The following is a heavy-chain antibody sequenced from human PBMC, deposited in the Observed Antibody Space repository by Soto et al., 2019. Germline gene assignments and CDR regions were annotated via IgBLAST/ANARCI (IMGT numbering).Heavy chain of an antibody. V-gene: IGHV3-30*03. CDR1: GFTFSSYG. D-gene: IGHD6-13*01. J-gene: IGHJ4*02. Sequence: PGGSLRLSCAASGFTFSSYGMHWVRQAPGKGLEWVAVISYDGSNKYYADSVKGRFTISRDNSRNTLYLQMNSLRVEDTVVYFCAREIGYSSTWPAYWGQGTLVTVSS. CDR3: AREIGYSSTWPAY. CDR2: ISYDGSNK.